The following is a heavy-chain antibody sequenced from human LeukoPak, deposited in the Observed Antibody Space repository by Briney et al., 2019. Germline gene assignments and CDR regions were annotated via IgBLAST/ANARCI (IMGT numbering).Heavy chain of an antibody. CDR1: GGSISSGGYS. J-gene: IGHJ4*02. V-gene: IGHV4-30-2*01. CDR3: ARFCVGAVAKYFDY. Sequence: SETLSLTCAVSGGSISSGGYSWSSIRQPPGKGLEWIGYIYHSGSTYYNPSLKSRVTISVDRSKNQFSLKLSSVTAADTAVYYCARFCVGAVAKYFDYWGQGTLVTVSS. CDR2: IYHSGST. D-gene: IGHD6-19*01.